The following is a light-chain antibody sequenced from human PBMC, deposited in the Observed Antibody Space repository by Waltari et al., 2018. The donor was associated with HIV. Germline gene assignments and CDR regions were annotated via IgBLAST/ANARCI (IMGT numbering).Light chain of an antibody. CDR3: AAWDASLSAWV. Sequence: QSLLTQPPSASGTPGPRVPISCSGSNSNIGSNYVYSYQQLPGTAPKLLMYMNNQRPSGVPDRFSGSKSGTSASLAISGLRSDDEADYYCAAWDASLSAWVFGGGTKLTVL. CDR2: MNN. CDR1: NSNIGSNY. J-gene: IGLJ3*02. V-gene: IGLV1-47*01.